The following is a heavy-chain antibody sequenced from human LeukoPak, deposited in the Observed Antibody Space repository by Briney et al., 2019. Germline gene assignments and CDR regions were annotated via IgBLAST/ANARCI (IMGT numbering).Heavy chain of an antibody. D-gene: IGHD3-9*01. CDR3: AKVKYYDILTGLDY. J-gene: IGHJ4*02. CDR2: ISGSGGST. Sequence: PGGSLRLSCAASGFTFSSYAMSWVRQAPGKGLEWVSAISGSGGSTYYADSVKGRFTISRDNSKNTLYLQMNSLRAEDTAVYYCAKVKYYDILTGLDYWGQGTLVTVSS. CDR1: GFTFSSYA. V-gene: IGHV3-23*01.